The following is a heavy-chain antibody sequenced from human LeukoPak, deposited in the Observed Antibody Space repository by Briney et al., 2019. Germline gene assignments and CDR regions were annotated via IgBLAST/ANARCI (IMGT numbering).Heavy chain of an antibody. CDR1: GYTFTGYY. CDR3: ARDSTWGDGAPYFDY. Sequence: ASVKVSCKASGYTFTGYYMHWVRQAPGQGLEWMGWINPNSGGTNYAQKFQGRVTMTRDTSISTAYMELSRLRSDDTAVYYCARDSTWGDGAPYFDYWGQGTLVTVSS. CDR2: INPNSGGT. D-gene: IGHD5-24*01. V-gene: IGHV1-2*02. J-gene: IGHJ4*02.